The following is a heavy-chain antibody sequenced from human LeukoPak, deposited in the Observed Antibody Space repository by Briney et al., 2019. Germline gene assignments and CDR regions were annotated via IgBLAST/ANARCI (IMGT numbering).Heavy chain of an antibody. Sequence: ASVRVSCKASGYTFTSHGISWVRQAPGQGLEWMGWISVHNGNTNYAQKLQGRVTMTTDTSTSTAYMELRSLRSDDTAVYYCASGALWFGEFYYYYGMDVWGQGTTVTVSS. D-gene: IGHD3-10*01. V-gene: IGHV1-18*01. CDR3: ASGALWFGEFYYYYGMDV. CDR2: ISVHNGNT. J-gene: IGHJ6*02. CDR1: GYTFTSHG.